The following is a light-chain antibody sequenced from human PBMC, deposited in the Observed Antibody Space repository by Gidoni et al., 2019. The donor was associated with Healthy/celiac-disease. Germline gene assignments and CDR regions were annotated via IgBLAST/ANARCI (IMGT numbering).Light chain of an antibody. CDR2: AAS. Sequence: DIQMTQSPSSLSASVGDRVTITCRASQIISSYFNWYQQKQGKAPKLLLYAASSFQSGVPSRFSCSGSGTDFTLTISSLQPEDFATYYCQQSYSTPWTFGQGTKVEIK. J-gene: IGKJ1*01. V-gene: IGKV1-39*01. CDR1: QIISSY. CDR3: QQSYSTPWT.